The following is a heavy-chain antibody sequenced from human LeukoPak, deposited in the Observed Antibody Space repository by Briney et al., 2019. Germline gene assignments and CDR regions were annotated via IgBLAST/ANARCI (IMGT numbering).Heavy chain of an antibody. J-gene: IGHJ4*02. Sequence: PSETLSLTCAVYGGSFSGYYWSWIRQPPGKGLEWIGEINHSGSTNYNPSLKSRVTISVDTSKNQFSLKLSSVTAADTAVYYCARDKATDYGAGGDFWGQGTLVTVSS. CDR2: INHSGST. CDR1: GGSFSGYY. V-gene: IGHV4-34*01. CDR3: ARDKATDYGAGGDF. D-gene: IGHD4-17*01.